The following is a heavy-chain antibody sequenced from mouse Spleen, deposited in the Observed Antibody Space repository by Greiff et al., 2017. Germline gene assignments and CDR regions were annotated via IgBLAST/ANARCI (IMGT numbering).Heavy chain of an antibody. CDR1: GYTFTNYW. Sequence: QVQLQQSGAELAKPGASVKLSCKASGYTFTNYWMHWVKQRPGQGLEWIGYITPTSGYTKYNQKFKDKATLTADKSSSTAYMQLSSLTYEDSAVYYCARGDYSNYFFDYWGQGTTLTVSS. CDR3: ARGDYSNYFFDY. V-gene: IGHV1-7*01. D-gene: IGHD2-5*01. CDR2: ITPTSGYT. J-gene: IGHJ2*01.